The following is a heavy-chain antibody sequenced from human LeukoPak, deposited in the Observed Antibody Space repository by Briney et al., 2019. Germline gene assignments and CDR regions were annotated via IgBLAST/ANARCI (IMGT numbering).Heavy chain of an antibody. CDR1: GGSISSSSNY. Sequence: PSETLSLTCTVSGGSISSSSNYWGWIRQPPGKGLEWIGSIYSSGSTYYNPSLKSRVTISVDTSKNQFSLKLSSVTAADTAVYYCARHLGPYSSSWYVFDYWGQGTLVTVSS. CDR2: IYSSGST. D-gene: IGHD6-13*01. CDR3: ARHLGPYSSSWYVFDY. V-gene: IGHV4-39*01. J-gene: IGHJ4*02.